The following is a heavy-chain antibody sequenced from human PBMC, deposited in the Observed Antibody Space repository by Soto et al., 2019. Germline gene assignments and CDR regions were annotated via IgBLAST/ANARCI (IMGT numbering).Heavy chain of an antibody. Sequence: ASVKVSCKASGYTFTKYAMHWVRQAPGQRLEWMGWINAGNGNTKYSQKFQGRVTMTTDTSTSTAYMELRSLRSDDTAVYYCARVERDYDFWSGYYLYYYYGMDVWGQGTTVTVSS. CDR3: ARVERDYDFWSGYYLYYYYGMDV. CDR1: GYTFTKYA. CDR2: INAGNGNT. D-gene: IGHD3-3*01. J-gene: IGHJ6*02. V-gene: IGHV1-3*01.